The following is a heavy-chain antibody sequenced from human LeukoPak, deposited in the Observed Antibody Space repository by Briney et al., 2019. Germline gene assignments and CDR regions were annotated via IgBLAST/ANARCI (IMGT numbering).Heavy chain of an antibody. CDR1: GGPISVDY. V-gene: IGHV4-59*08. D-gene: IGHD3-22*01. J-gene: IGHJ4*02. CDR2: IYYTGRT. CDR3: ARLTTDSSGYPLLPDY. Sequence: SETLSLTCIVSGGPISVDYWNWIRQAPGKGLEWIGYIYYTGRTKYNPSLASRLTISIDTSRNQFSLKLTSVTAADTAVYYCARLTTDSSGYPLLPDYWGQGTLVTVSS.